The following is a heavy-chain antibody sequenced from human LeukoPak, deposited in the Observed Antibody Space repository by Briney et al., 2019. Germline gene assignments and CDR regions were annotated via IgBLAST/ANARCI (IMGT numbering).Heavy chain of an antibody. CDR1: GYTFTSYG. V-gene: IGHV1-18*01. Sequence: ASVRVSCTASGYTFTSYGITWVRQAPGQGLEWMGWITAYNGNTNYAQKLQGRVTMTTHTSPRTAYMELRSLRYDDTAVSYCARAPSRYGFGPGPNWFDPGGERTLLTVPS. CDR2: ITAYNGNT. CDR3: ARAPSRYGFGPGPNWFDP. D-gene: IGHD5-18*01. J-gene: IGHJ5*02.